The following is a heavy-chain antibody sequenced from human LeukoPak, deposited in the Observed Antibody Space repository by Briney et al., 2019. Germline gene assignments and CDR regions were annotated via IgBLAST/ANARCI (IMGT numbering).Heavy chain of an antibody. CDR2: INHSGST. Sequence: SETLSLTCAVYGGSFSGYYWSWIRQRPGKRLEWIGEINHSGSTNYNPSLKSRVTISVDTSKNQFSLKLSSVTAADTAVYYCARLYYDSSGYYYFDYWGQGTLVTVSS. D-gene: IGHD3-22*01. J-gene: IGHJ4*02. CDR1: GGSFSGYY. V-gene: IGHV4-34*01. CDR3: ARLYYDSSGYYYFDY.